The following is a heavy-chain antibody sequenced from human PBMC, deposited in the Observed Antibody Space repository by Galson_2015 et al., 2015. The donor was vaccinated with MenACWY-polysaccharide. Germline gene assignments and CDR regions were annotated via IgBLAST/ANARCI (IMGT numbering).Heavy chain of an antibody. V-gene: IGHV4-30-4*01. CDR1: GGSISSGDSY. CDR3: ASLPLGNCGSVSYGMDV. CDR2: IYYSGRT. D-gene: IGHD2-2*01. J-gene: IGHJ6*02. Sequence: TLSLTCTVSGGSISSGDSYWSWIRQSPGKGLEWIGYIYYSGRTSYSPSLKSRATVSLDTSKNQFSLKLSFVTAADTAVYYCASLPLGNCGSVSYGMDVWGQGTTVTVSS.